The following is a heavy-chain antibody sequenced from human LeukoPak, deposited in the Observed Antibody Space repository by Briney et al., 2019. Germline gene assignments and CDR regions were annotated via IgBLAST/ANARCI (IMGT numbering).Heavy chain of an antibody. J-gene: IGHJ4*02. CDR1: GFTFSSYE. D-gene: IGHD3-9*01. V-gene: IGHV3-74*01. CDR2: LSPDGTNT. CDR3: VSVRLGH. Sequence: TGGSLRLSCAASGFTFSSYEMNWVRQAPGKGLVWVSRLSPDGTNTNYADSVKGRFTISRDNAKNTVYLQMNSLRAEDTALYYCVSVRLGHWGQGTLVTVSS.